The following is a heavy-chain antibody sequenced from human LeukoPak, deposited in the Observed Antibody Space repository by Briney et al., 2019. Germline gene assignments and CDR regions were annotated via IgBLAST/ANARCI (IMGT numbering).Heavy chain of an antibody. Sequence: GGSLSLSRAVSGFTFSTDWMDCVRQAPGKGQVWVSRINTDGSRTSYADSVKGPFAIYRANAMSTLYMQMNSLRGEATAVYYCVRKAVYGSCDFDIWGKGTMVTVSS. D-gene: IGHD2-15*01. J-gene: IGHJ3*02. V-gene: IGHV3-74*01. CDR1: GFTFSTDW. CDR3: VRKAVYGSCDFDI. CDR2: INTDGSRT.